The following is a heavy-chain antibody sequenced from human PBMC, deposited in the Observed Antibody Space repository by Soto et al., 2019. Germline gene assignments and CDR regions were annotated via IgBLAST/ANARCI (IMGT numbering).Heavy chain of an antibody. CDR2: IIPIFGTT. D-gene: IGHD6-13*01. Sequence: QVQLVQSGAEVEKPGSSVKVSCKTSGGTFSSYVINWVRQAPGQGPEWMGGIIPIFGTTNYAQKFQGGVTFTADESTSTVYMGLSSLRSEDTAVYYCATSMALVAADRHIFDYWGQGTLVTVSS. V-gene: IGHV1-69*12. CDR1: GGTFSSYV. CDR3: ATSMALVAADRHIFDY. J-gene: IGHJ4*02.